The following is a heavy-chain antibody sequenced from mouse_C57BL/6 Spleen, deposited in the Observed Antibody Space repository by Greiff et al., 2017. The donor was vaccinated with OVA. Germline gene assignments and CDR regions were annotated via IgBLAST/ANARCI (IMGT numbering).Heavy chain of an antibody. J-gene: IGHJ1*03. CDR3: ARAYYDYGAWYFDV. D-gene: IGHD2-4*01. V-gene: IGHV7-3*01. CDR1: GFTFPDYS. Sequence: EVKVVESGGGLVQPGGSLSLSCAASGFTFPDYSMSWVRQPPGKALEWLGFIRNKANGYTTEYSASVKGRFTISRDNSQSILYLQMNALRAEDSATYYCARAYYDYGAWYFDVWGTGTTVTVSS. CDR2: IRNKANGYTT.